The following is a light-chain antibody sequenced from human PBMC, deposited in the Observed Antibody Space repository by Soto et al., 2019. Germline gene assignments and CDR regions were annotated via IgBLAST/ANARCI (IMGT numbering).Light chain of an antibody. V-gene: IGKV3-15*01. Sequence: ELVSAQAPATLCLSPVARDTLSCRASQSVGGYLAWYQQKPGQAPRLLIYGASTRATGIPARFSGSGSGTEFTLTISSLQSEEFAVYDCQQYNNWPTCGQGTKGDIK. CDR1: QSVGGY. CDR2: GAS. J-gene: IGKJ1*01. CDR3: QQYNNWPT.